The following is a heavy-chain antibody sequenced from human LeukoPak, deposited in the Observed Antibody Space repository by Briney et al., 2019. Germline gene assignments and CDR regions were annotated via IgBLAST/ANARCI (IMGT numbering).Heavy chain of an antibody. CDR2: IFNSGST. Sequence: SETLSLTCTVSGGSISSYYWSWIRQPPGKGLEWIGYIFNSGSTNYIPSLKSRVTISLDTSKNQFSLKLSSVTAADTAVYYCARSDIVATIGVWGQGTLVTVSS. D-gene: IGHD5-12*01. CDR3: ARSDIVATIGV. J-gene: IGHJ4*02. V-gene: IGHV4-59*08. CDR1: GGSISSYY.